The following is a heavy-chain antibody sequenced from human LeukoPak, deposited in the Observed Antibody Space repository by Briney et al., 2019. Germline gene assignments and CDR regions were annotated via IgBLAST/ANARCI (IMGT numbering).Heavy chain of an antibody. CDR3: ARDRIFGVAKRFDY. J-gene: IGHJ4*02. D-gene: IGHD3-3*01. CDR1: GGTFSSYA. CDR2: IIPIFGTA. Sequence: SVKVSCKASGGTFSSYAISWVRQAPGQGLEWMGGIIPIFGTANYAQKFQGRVTTTADESTSTAYMELSSLRSEDTAVYYCARDRIFGVAKRFDYWGQGTLVTVSS. V-gene: IGHV1-69*13.